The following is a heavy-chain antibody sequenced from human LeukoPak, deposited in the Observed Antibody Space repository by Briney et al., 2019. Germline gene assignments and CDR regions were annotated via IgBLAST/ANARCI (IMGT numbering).Heavy chain of an antibody. CDR3: ASSPYYDFWSGYYTGLGVDAFDI. D-gene: IGHD3-3*01. CDR1: GGTFSSYA. Sequence: SVKVSCKASGGTFSSYAISWVRQAPGQGLEWMGRIIPILGIANYAQKFQGRVTITADKSTSTAYMELSSLRSEDTAVYYCASSPYYDFWSGYYTGLGVDAFDIWGQGTMVTVSS. V-gene: IGHV1-69*04. J-gene: IGHJ3*02. CDR2: IIPILGIA.